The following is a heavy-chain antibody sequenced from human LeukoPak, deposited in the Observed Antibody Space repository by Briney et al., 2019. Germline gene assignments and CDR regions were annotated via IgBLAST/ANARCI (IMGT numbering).Heavy chain of an antibody. J-gene: IGHJ4*02. Sequence: GGSLRLSCAASGFSLSSYSFNWVRQAPGKGLEWVSYISSRNTSIYYSDSVKGRFTISRDNARNSLYLQMNSLRAEDTAVYYCARDDLSLDYWGQGTLVTVSS. V-gene: IGHV3-48*01. CDR3: ARDDLSLDY. CDR2: ISSRNTSI. D-gene: IGHD2/OR15-2a*01. CDR1: GFSLSSYS.